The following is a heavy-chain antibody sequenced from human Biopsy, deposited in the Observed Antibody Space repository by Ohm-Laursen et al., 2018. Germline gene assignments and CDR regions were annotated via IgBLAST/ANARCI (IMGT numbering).Heavy chain of an antibody. V-gene: IGHV3-23*01. Sequence: SLRLSCTASGFTYTSYAMSWVRQAPGKGLEWVSAITTSGETTYYTDPVKGWFTISRDNSKNTLYLQMTSLGADDTAIYYCAKFTGYTFPWDAFDMWGQGTMVTVSS. CDR1: GFTYTSYA. J-gene: IGHJ3*02. CDR3: AKFTGYTFPWDAFDM. D-gene: IGHD1-1*01. CDR2: ITTSGETT.